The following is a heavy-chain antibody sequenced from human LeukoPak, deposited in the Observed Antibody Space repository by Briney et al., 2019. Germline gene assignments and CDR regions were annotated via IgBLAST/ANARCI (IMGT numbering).Heavy chain of an antibody. D-gene: IGHD1-26*01. CDR2: IKNKTDGGTT. CDR1: GFTFSNAW. J-gene: IGHJ4*02. V-gene: IGHV3-15*01. CDR3: TTDTNARWELLLFDY. Sequence: GGSLRLSCAASGFTFSNAWMSWVRQAPGKGLEWVGRIKNKTDGGTTDYAAPVKGRFTISRDDSKNMLYLQMNSLKTEDTAVYYCTTDTNARWELLLFDYWGQGTLVTVSS.